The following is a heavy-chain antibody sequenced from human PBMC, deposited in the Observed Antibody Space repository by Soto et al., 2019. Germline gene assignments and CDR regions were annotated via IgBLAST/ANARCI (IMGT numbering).Heavy chain of an antibody. V-gene: IGHV3-30*18. CDR1: GFTFRSYG. J-gene: IGHJ5*01. D-gene: IGHD2-2*01. Sequence: PGGSLRLSCAASGFTFRSYGMHWVRQAPGKGLEWVAVISYDGSNKYYVDSVKGRFTISRDNSKNTLYLQMNSLRVEDTAVYYCAKDLDSTNWGNWFDSWGQGTLVTVSS. CDR3: AKDLDSTNWGNWFDS. CDR2: ISYDGSNK.